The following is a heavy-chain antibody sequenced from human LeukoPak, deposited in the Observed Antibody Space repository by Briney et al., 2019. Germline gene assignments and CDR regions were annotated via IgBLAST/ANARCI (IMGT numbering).Heavy chain of an antibody. CDR2: ISGSGDST. CDR3: ANTRPPDY. CDR1: GFTFSSYA. Sequence: HSGGSLRLSCAASGFTFSSYAMSWVRQAPGRGLEWVSAISGSGDSTYYADSVKGRFTISRDNSKNTPYLQMNSLRAEDTAVYYCANTRPPDYWGQGTLVTVPS. V-gene: IGHV3-23*01. D-gene: IGHD6-6*01. J-gene: IGHJ4*02.